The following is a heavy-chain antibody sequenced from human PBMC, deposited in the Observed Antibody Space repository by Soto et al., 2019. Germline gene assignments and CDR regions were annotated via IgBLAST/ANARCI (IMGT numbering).Heavy chain of an antibody. V-gene: IGHV4-30-4*01. CDR1: GGSITSGDYY. Sequence: QVQLQVSGPGLVKPSQTLSLTCTVSGGSITSGDYYWSWIRQPPGKGLEWIGYTSYSEITYYNPSLPSRHRRLTISVDTSQTQFSLTLSSVTAADTAVYYCARDRGHGYNDYFDYCGQGILVTVSS. J-gene: IGHJ4*02. D-gene: IGHD5-12*01. CDR3: ARDRGHGYNDYFDY. CDR2: TSYSEIT.